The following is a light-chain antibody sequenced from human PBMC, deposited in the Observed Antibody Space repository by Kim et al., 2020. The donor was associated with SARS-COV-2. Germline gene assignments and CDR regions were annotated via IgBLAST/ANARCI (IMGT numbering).Light chain of an antibody. Sequence: SVAPGERATLSCRASQSISGNLAWYQQKPGQAPRLLMYGASTRATGIPARFSGSGSGTEFTLTISSLQSEDFAVYYCQQYNNWLTFGQGTKVDIK. V-gene: IGKV3D-15*01. CDR3: QQYNNWLT. CDR2: GAS. CDR1: QSISGN. J-gene: IGKJ1*01.